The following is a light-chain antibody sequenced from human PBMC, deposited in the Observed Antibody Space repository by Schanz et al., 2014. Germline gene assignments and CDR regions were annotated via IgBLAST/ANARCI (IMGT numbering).Light chain of an antibody. V-gene: IGLV2-8*01. Sequence: QSALTQPASVSGSPGQSITISCTGTSSDIGGYNYVSWYQQHPGKAPKVMIYDVNKRPSGVPDRFSGSKSGNTASLTVSGLQADDEADYYCSSYAGSNNLLFGGGTKLTVL. CDR1: SSDIGGYNY. CDR2: DVN. J-gene: IGLJ2*01. CDR3: SSYAGSNNLL.